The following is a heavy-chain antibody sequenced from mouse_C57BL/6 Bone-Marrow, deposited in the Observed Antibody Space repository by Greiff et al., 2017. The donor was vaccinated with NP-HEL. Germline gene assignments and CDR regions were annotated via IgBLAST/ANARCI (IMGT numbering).Heavy chain of an antibody. J-gene: IGHJ2*01. D-gene: IGHD1-1*01. CDR2: ISSGGSYT. Sequence: EVQVVESGGDLVKPGGSLKLSCAASGFTFSSYGMSWVRQTPDKRLEWVATISSGGSYTYYPDSVKGRFTISRDNAKNTLYLQMSSLKSEDTAMYYCARWDYGSSSFDYWGQGTTLTVSS. V-gene: IGHV5-6*01. CDR3: ARWDYGSSSFDY. CDR1: GFTFSSYG.